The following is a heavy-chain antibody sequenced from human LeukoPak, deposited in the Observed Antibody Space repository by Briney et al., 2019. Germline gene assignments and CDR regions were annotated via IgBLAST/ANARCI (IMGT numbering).Heavy chain of an antibody. CDR2: ISAYNGNT. J-gene: IGHJ4*02. CDR1: GYTFTSYG. D-gene: IGHD3-22*01. Sequence: ASVKVSCKASGYTFTSYGISWVRQAPGQVLEWMGWISAYNGNTNYAQKLQGRVTMTTDTSTSTAYMELRSLRSDDTAVYYCARDVAAPYYDSSGLDYWGQGTLVTVSS. V-gene: IGHV1-18*01. CDR3: ARDVAAPYYDSSGLDY.